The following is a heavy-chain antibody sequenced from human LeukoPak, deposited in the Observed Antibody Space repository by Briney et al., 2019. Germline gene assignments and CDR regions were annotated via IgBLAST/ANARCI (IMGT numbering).Heavy chain of an antibody. D-gene: IGHD3-10*01. J-gene: IGHJ4*02. Sequence: GGSLRLSCAASGLTFTKYSMHWVRQTPGKGLEWVSYISSGSTTIYYTDPVKGRFTISRDNAKNSLYLQMNSLRAEDTAVYYCARRESTTMVRGGVDYWGQGTLVTVSS. CDR1: GLTFTKYS. CDR2: ISSGSTTI. V-gene: IGHV3-48*01. CDR3: ARRESTTMVRGGVDY.